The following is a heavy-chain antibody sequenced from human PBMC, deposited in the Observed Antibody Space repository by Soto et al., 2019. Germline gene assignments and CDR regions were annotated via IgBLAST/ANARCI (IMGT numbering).Heavy chain of an antibody. D-gene: IGHD1-20*01. J-gene: IGHJ6*02. CDR3: ARQGLITGTLLHYYGMDL. CDR2: ISRSSSHT. Sequence: GSLRLSCEFFGFTFSDYYMSWIRQAPGKGLEWVSYISRSSSHTDYADSVKGRFTISRDNAKNSVYLQMNSLRAEDTAVYYCARQGLITGTLLHYYGMDLWGQGTTVTVSS. V-gene: IGHV3-11*06. CDR1: GFTFSDYY.